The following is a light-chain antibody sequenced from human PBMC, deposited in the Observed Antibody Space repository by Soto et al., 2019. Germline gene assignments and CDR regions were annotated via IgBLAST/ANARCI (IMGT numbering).Light chain of an antibody. Sequence: DIQMTQSPSTLSASVGDRVTITCRASQYISSWLAWYQQKPGKAPKLLIYKASSLESGVPSRFSGSGSGTEFTLTTSSLQPDDFVTYYCQQYNSQRTFGQGTKVEIK. J-gene: IGKJ1*01. CDR3: QQYNSQRT. CDR2: KAS. V-gene: IGKV1-5*03. CDR1: QYISSW.